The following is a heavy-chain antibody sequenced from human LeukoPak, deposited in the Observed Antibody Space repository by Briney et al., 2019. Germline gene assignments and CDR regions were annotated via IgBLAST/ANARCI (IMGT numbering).Heavy chain of an antibody. D-gene: IGHD3-22*01. Sequence: PGGSLRLSCAASGFTVSSNYMSWVRQAPGKGLEWVSVIYSDGSTYYADSVKGRFTISRDNSKNTLYLHMNSLRAEDTAVYYCARMSTSYYYDSSGQTYYFDYWGQGTLVSVSS. CDR3: ARMSTSYYYDSSGQTYYFDY. V-gene: IGHV3-53*01. CDR2: IYSDGST. J-gene: IGHJ4*02. CDR1: GFTVSSNY.